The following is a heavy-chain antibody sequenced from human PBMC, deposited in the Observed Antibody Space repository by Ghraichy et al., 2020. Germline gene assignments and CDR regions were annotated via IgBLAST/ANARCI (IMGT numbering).Heavy chain of an antibody. J-gene: IGHJ4*02. CDR1: GFTFNSYA. Sequence: GGSLRLSCAASGFTFNSYAMNWVRQAPGKGLEWVSATSGSGDNTYYADSVKGRFTVSRDNSKNKLYLQMNSPRAEDTAVYYCAKHSGVGVWGQGTLVTVSS. CDR2: TSGSGDNT. D-gene: IGHD1-26*01. CDR3: AKHSGVGV. V-gene: IGHV3-23*01.